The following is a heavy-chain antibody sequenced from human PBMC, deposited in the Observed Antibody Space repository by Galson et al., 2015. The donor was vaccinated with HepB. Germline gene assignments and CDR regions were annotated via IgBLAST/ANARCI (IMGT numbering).Heavy chain of an antibody. V-gene: IGHV3-23*01. D-gene: IGHD6-19*01. CDR2: ISDSGDT. Sequence: SLRLSCAASGFTFSTYAMSWVRQAPGKGLEWVSAISDSGDTYYADSVKGRFTISRDNSKNTLHLQMNSLRAEDTAVYYCAKEGLYSSAWNGFAYWGQRTLITVSS. CDR3: AKEGLYSSAWNGFAY. CDR1: GFTFSTYA. J-gene: IGHJ4*02.